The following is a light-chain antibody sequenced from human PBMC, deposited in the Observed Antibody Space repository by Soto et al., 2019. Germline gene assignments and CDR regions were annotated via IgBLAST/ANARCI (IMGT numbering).Light chain of an antibody. J-gene: IGLJ2*01. V-gene: IGLV1-40*01. CDR3: QSYDRRLGDWG. CDR2: DNN. Sequence: QSVLTQPPSVSGAPGQRVTISCTGSTSNIGAGYAVHWYQQLPGTAPKLLIYDNNNRPSGVPDRFSGSQSGTSASLAITGLQAEDEADYCCQSYDRRLGDWGFGGRAKLAGL. CDR1: TSNIGAGYA.